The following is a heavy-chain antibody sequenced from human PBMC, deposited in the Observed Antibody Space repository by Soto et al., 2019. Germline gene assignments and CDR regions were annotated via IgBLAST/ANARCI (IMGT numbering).Heavy chain of an antibody. Sequence: EVKVVESGGGLVQPGGSLRLSCAASGFTLSDYWMSWVRQAPGKGLEWVANIKRDGSEKYYVDSVKGRLTISRDNAKNSLYLQMNSLRVEDTAVYYCARDIGYGDYWGQGTLVTVSS. CDR3: ARDIGYGDY. CDR1: GFTLSDYW. CDR2: IKRDGSEK. D-gene: IGHD3-22*01. J-gene: IGHJ4*02. V-gene: IGHV3-7*04.